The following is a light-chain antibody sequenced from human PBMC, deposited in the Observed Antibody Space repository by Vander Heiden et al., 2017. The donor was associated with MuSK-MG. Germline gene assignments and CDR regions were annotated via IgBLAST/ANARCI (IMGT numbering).Light chain of an antibody. J-gene: IGLJ2*01. CDR3: QSYEGTNVI. V-gene: IGLV6-57*01. CDR2: EDN. Sequence: NFVLTQPHSVSESPGKTVTISCTRSSGILASNYVQWYQQRPGSSPTTVIYEDNQRPSGVPDRFSGSIDSSSKSASLTISGLETEDEADYYCQSYEGTNVIFGGGTKLTVL. CDR1: SGILASNY.